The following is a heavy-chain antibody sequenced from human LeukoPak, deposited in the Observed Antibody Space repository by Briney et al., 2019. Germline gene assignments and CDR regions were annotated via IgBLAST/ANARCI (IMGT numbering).Heavy chain of an antibody. Sequence: TSETLSLTCAVYGGSFSDYYWNWIRQPPGKGLEWIGEINHSGNTNYSPSLKSRVTLSVDTSKSQFFPKLTSVTAADTAVYYCARRPGTYYAFDIWGQGTVVTVSS. CDR1: GGSFSDYY. V-gene: IGHV4-34*01. CDR3: ARRPGTYYAFDI. J-gene: IGHJ3*02. CDR2: INHSGNT. D-gene: IGHD1-26*01.